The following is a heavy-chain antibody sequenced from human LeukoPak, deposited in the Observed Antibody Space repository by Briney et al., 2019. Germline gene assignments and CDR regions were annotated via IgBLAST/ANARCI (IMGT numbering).Heavy chain of an antibody. Sequence: ASVKVSCKASDHTFTSYGISWVRQAPGQGLEWMGWISAYNGNTNYAQKLQGRVTMTTDTSTSTAYMELRSLRSDDTAVYYCARGQTYYDFWSGFRPPAYFDYWGQGTLVTVSS. CDR2: ISAYNGNT. CDR1: DHTFTSYG. V-gene: IGHV1-18*01. J-gene: IGHJ4*02. CDR3: ARGQTYYDFWSGFRPPAYFDY. D-gene: IGHD3-3*01.